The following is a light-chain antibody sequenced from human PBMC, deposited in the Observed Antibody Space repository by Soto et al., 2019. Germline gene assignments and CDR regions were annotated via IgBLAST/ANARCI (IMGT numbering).Light chain of an antibody. CDR2: EVS. Sequence: QSVLTQPPSASGSPGQSVTISCTGTSSDVGKYDYVSWFQHHPGKAPKLIIYEVSKRPSGVPDRFSGSKSGSTASLTVSGLQTEDEADYYCSSYTSSSTYVFGTGTKLTVL. J-gene: IGLJ1*01. CDR3: SSYTSSSTYV. V-gene: IGLV2-8*01. CDR1: SSDVGKYDY.